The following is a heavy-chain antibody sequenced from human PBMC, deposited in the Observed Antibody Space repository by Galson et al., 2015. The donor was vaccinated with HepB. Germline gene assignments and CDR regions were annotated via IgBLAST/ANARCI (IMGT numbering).Heavy chain of an antibody. D-gene: IGHD4-17*01. CDR2: IYSGGST. CDR1: GFTVSSNY. CDR3: ARPSRNPYGDYTSYYYYGMDV. Sequence: SLRLSCAASGFTVSSNYMSWVRQAPGKGLEWVSVIYSGGSTYYADSVKGRFTISRDNSKNTLYLQMNSLRAEDTAVYYCARPSRNPYGDYTSYYYYGMDVWGQGTTVTVSS. J-gene: IGHJ6*02. V-gene: IGHV3-66*01.